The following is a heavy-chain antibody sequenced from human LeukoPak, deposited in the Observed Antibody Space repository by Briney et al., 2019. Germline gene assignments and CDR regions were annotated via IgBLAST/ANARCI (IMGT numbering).Heavy chain of an antibody. CDR3: ARVGHCGGGTCGPGWFDP. D-gene: IGHD2-21*01. Sequence: SETLSLTCTVSGGSITRDDHYWSWLRQPPGKGLEWIGYVYDTGSTYYNPSLKSRVTMSRGTSKNEFSLNLRSVTVADTAVYYCARVGHCGGGTCGPGWFDPWGRGTLVTVSS. CDR2: VYDTGST. V-gene: IGHV4-30-4*08. CDR1: GGSITRDDHY. J-gene: IGHJ5*02.